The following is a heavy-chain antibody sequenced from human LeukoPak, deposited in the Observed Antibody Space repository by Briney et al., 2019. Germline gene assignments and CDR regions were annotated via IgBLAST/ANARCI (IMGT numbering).Heavy chain of an antibody. V-gene: IGHV1-2*02. Sequence: ASVKVSCKASGYTFTSYGISWVRQAPGQGLEWMGWINPNSGGTNYAQKFQGRVTMTRDTSISTAYMELSRLRSDDTAVYYCARDFPPLGDYVSWGQGTLVTVSS. CDR3: ARDFPPLGDYVS. CDR1: GYTFTSYG. J-gene: IGHJ4*02. CDR2: INPNSGGT. D-gene: IGHD3-16*01.